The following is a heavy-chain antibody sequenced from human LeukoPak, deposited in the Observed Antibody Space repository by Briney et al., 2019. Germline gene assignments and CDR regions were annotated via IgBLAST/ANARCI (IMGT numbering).Heavy chain of an antibody. CDR3: AREIAYSSGWYYLDY. V-gene: IGHV3-53*01. D-gene: IGHD6-19*01. Sequence: GGSLRLSCAASGFTFSSYAMSWVRQAPGKGLEWVSVIYSGGSTYYADSVKGRFTISRDNSKNTLYLQMNSLRAEDTAVYYCAREIAYSSGWYYLDYWGQGTLVTVSS. J-gene: IGHJ4*02. CDR1: GFTFSSYA. CDR2: IYSGGST.